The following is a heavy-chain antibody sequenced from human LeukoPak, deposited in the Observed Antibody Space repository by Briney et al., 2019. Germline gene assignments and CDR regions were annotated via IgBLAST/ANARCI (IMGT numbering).Heavy chain of an antibody. V-gene: IGHV1-2*02. CDR2: INPNSGGA. CDR3: AREWCSSTSCYMGEDAFDI. D-gene: IGHD2-2*02. Sequence: GASVKVSCKASGYTFTGYYMHWVRQAPGQGLEWMGWINPNSGGANYAQKFQGRVTMTRDTSISTAYMELSRLRSDDTAVYYCAREWCSSTSCYMGEDAFDIWGQGTMVTVSS. J-gene: IGHJ3*02. CDR1: GYTFTGYY.